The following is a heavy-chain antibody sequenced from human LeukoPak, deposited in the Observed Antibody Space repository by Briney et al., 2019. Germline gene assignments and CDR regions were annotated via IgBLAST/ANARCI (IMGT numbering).Heavy chain of an antibody. Sequence: SETLSLTCTVSGGSISSSSYYWGWIRQPPGKGLEWIGEIDHSGSTNYNPSLKSRVTISVDTSKNQFSLKLSSVTAADTAVYYCARVTVTFGGVIVLFDYWGQGTLVTVSS. CDR3: ARVTVTFGGVIVLFDY. CDR2: IDHSGST. D-gene: IGHD3-16*02. J-gene: IGHJ4*02. CDR1: GGSISSSSYY. V-gene: IGHV4-39*07.